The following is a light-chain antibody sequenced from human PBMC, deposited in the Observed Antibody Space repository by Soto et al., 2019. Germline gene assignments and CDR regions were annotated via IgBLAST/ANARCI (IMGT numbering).Light chain of an antibody. CDR3: CSYAGSSTYV. CDR2: EGS. J-gene: IGLJ1*01. V-gene: IGLV2-23*01. CDR1: SSDVGNYNL. Sequence: QSVLTQPASVSGSPGQSITISCTGTSSDVGNYNLVSWYQQHPGKAPKLMIYEGSKRPSGVSNRFSGSKSGNTAFLTISILQAEDEADYYCCSYAGSSTYVFGTGTRSPS.